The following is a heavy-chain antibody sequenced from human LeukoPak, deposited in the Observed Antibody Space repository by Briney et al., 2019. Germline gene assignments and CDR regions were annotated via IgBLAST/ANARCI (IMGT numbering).Heavy chain of an antibody. D-gene: IGHD3-22*01. CDR3: ARDTYYYDSSGGDY. CDR2: KYYTGNT. Sequence: SETLSLTCAVSGSSINSYYWTWLRQPPGKGLEWIGDKYYTGNTNYKPALKSRVTISVDSSKSQFSLKLNSVTAADTAVYYCARDTYYYDSSGGDYWGQGTLVTVSS. V-gene: IGHV4-59*01. CDR1: GSSINSYY. J-gene: IGHJ4*02.